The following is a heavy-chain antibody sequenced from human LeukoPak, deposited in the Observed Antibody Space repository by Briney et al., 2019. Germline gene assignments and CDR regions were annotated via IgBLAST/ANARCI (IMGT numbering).Heavy chain of an antibody. Sequence: SETLSLTCNVSGGSMSSDSYYWGWIRQPPGKGLEWIGSMYYSENTYYNPSLKSRVKISVDTSKNQFSLKLSSVTAADTAVYYCAREARAAHFDYWGQGTLVTVSS. D-gene: IGHD2-15*01. J-gene: IGHJ4*02. CDR1: GGSMSSDSYY. V-gene: IGHV4-39*07. CDR2: MYYSENT. CDR3: AREARAAHFDY.